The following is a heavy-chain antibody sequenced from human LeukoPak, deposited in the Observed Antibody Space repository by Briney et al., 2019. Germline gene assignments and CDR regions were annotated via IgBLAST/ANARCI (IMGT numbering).Heavy chain of an antibody. Sequence: SVKVSCKASGGTFSSYAISWVRQAPGQGLEWMGGIIPIFGTANYAQKFQGRVTITADESTSTAYMELSSLRSEDTAVYYCARGDSSGYYYGYYFDYWGQGTLVTVSS. CDR3: ARGDSSGYYYGYYFDY. CDR2: IIPIFGTA. V-gene: IGHV1-69*13. D-gene: IGHD3-22*01. J-gene: IGHJ4*02. CDR1: GGTFSSYA.